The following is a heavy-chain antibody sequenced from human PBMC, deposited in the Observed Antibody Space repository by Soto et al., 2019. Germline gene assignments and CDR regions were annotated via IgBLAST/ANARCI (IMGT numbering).Heavy chain of an antibody. J-gene: IGHJ4*02. CDR3: ARRTADCSGGSCYSDY. CDR1: GGTFSSYA. D-gene: IGHD2-15*01. Sequence: QVQLVQSGAEVKKPGSSVKVSCKASGGTFSSYAISWVRQAPGQGLEWMGGIIPIFGTANYAQKFQGRVTITADESTSTAYVELSSLRSEDTAVYYCARRTADCSGGSCYSDYWGQGTLVTVSS. CDR2: IIPIFGTA. V-gene: IGHV1-69*12.